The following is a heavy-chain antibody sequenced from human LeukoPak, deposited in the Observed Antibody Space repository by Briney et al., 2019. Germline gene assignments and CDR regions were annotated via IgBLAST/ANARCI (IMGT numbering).Heavy chain of an antibody. CDR3: ARAGVYDILTGYYRDY. CDR1: AYTFTSYD. D-gene: IGHD3-9*01. CDR2: MNPNSGNT. Sequence: ASVKVSCKASAYTFTSYDINWVRQATGQGLEWMGWMNPNSGNTGYAQKFQGRVTMTRNTSISTAYMELSSLRSEDTAVYYCARAGVYDILTGYYRDYWGQGTLATVSS. V-gene: IGHV1-8*01. J-gene: IGHJ4*02.